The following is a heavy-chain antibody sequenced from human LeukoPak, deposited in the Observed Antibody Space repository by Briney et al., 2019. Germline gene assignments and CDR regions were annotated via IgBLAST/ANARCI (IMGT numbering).Heavy chain of an antibody. CDR3: AKDVYSSRTGGYFDS. CDR1: GFTFSYYA. D-gene: IGHD6-19*01. Sequence: GGSLRLSCEASGFTFSYYAMSWVRQSPGKGLEWLSTVGDSGGSTFYADSVRGRFTISRDNSINMLYLQMNSLRAEDTALYYCAKDVYSSRTGGYFDSWSQGALVTVSS. J-gene: IGHJ4*02. V-gene: IGHV3-23*01. CDR2: VGDSGGST.